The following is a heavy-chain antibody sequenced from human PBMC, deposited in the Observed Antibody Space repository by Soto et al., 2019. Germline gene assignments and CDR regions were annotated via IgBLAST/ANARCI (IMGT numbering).Heavy chain of an antibody. CDR2: ISGSGGST. D-gene: IGHD3-10*01. CDR3: AKLLWFGSPTEIDY. V-gene: IGHV3-23*01. CDR1: GFTFSSYA. Sequence: GGSLRLSCAASGFTFSSYAMSWVRQAPGKGLEWVSAISGSGGSTYYADSVKGRFTISRDNYKNTLYLQMNSLRAEDTAVYYCAKLLWFGSPTEIDYWGQGTLVTVSS. J-gene: IGHJ4*02.